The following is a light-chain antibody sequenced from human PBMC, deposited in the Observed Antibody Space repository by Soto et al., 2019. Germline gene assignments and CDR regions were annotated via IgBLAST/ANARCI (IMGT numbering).Light chain of an antibody. V-gene: IGLV2-23*01. J-gene: IGLJ2*01. Sequence: QSALTQPASVSGSPGQSITIPCSGTSNDVGSFNLVSWYQQHPGKVPKLMIYEATKRPSGVSNRFSGSKSGNTASMTISGLQAEDEADYYCCSYARSSTVVFGGGTKVTVL. CDR3: CSYARSSTVV. CDR2: EAT. CDR1: SNDVGSFNL.